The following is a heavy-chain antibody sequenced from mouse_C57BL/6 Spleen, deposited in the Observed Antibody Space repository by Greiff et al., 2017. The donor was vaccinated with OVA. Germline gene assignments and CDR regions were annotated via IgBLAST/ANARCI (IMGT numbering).Heavy chain of an antibody. J-gene: IGHJ4*01. Sequence: QVQLQQPGAELVKPGASVKLSCKASGYTFTSYWMHWVKQRPGQGLEWIGMIHPNSGSTNYNEKFKSKATLTVDKSSSTAYMQLSRLTSEDSAVSYCAREAYYGNYGAMDDWGQGTTVTVSS. CDR3: AREAYYGNYGAMDD. CDR2: IHPNSGST. D-gene: IGHD2-10*01. CDR1: GYTFTSYW. V-gene: IGHV1-64*01.